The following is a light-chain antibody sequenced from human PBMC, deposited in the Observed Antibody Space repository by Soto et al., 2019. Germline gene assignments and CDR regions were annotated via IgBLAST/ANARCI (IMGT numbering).Light chain of an antibody. CDR3: QQYGNSIT. CDR1: QSVSSY. J-gene: IGKJ4*01. Sequence: EIVMTQSPATLSVSPGERATLSCRASQSVSSYLAWYQQKPGQAPRLLIYGASTRATGIPARFSGSGSGTEFTLTISSLQSEDFAVYYCQQYGNSITFGGGTKVEIK. V-gene: IGKV3-15*01. CDR2: GAS.